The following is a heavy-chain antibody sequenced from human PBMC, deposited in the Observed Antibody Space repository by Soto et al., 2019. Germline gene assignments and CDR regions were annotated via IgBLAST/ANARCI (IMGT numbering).Heavy chain of an antibody. D-gene: IGHD2-15*01. CDR1: GYDFTKYW. V-gene: IGHV5-51*03. J-gene: IGHJ4*02. Sequence: GESLKISCQGSGYDFTKYWIGWVRQMPGKGLEWMGIIYPRDSDTRYSPSFQGQVTISADKSINTAYLQWSSLKASDTAIYYCARIQLTVVMLVSRAYCDEWGQGSQDT. CDR3: ARIQLTVVMLVSRAYCDE. CDR2: IYPRDSDT.